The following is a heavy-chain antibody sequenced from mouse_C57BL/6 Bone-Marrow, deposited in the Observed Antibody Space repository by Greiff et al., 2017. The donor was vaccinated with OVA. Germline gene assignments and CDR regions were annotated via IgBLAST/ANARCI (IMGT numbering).Heavy chain of an antibody. CDR3: ARWDYYGSSYGDWYLDV. V-gene: IGHV1-81*01. Sequence: VQLQQSGAELARPGASVKLSCKASGYTFTSYGISWVKQRTGQGLEWIGEIYPRSGNTYYNEKFKGKATLTADKSSSTAYMELRSLTSEDSAVYFCARWDYYGSSYGDWYLDVWGTGTTVTVSS. CDR2: IYPRSGNT. D-gene: IGHD1-1*01. CDR1: GYTFTSYG. J-gene: IGHJ1*03.